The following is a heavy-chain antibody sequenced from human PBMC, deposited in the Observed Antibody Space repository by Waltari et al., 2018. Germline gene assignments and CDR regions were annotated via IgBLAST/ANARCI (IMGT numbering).Heavy chain of an antibody. D-gene: IGHD4-17*01. J-gene: IGHJ4*02. V-gene: IGHV3-21*01. CDR2: ISRSSSYI. Sequence: EVQLVESGGGLVKPGESLRLSCAASGFTFSSYSMTWVRQAPGKGLEWVSSISRSSSYIHYADSVKGRFTISRDNAKNSLYLQMTSLRAEDTAVYYCARAGATVTTLVVYWGQGTLVTVSS. CDR1: GFTFSSYS. CDR3: ARAGATVTTLVVY.